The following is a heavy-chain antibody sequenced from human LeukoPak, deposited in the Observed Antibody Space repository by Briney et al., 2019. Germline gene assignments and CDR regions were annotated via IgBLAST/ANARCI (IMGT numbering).Heavy chain of an antibody. CDR1: GGSISSSGYY. Sequence: SETLSLTCTVSGGSISSSGYYWSYIRQPPGKGLEWIGYIYYSGSTYYNPSLKSRVTISVDTSKNQFSLKLSSVTAADTAVYYCARGKAWYSSPYFQHWGQGTLVTVSS. CDR3: ARGKAWYSSPYFQH. J-gene: IGHJ1*01. CDR2: IYYSGST. V-gene: IGHV4-30-4*01. D-gene: IGHD6-19*01.